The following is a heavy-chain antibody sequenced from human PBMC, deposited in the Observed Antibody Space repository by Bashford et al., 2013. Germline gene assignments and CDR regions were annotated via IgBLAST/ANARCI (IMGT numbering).Heavy chain of an antibody. J-gene: IGHJ4*02. Sequence: SETLSLTCTVSGGSISSYYWSWIRQPPGKGLEWIGYIYYSGSTNYNPSLKSRVTISVDTSKNQFSLKLSSVTAADTAVYYCARLSSADYYFDYWGQGTLVTVSS. D-gene: IGHD6-25*01. CDR2: IYYSGST. V-gene: IGHV4-59*08. CDR3: ARLSSADYYFDY. CDR1: GGSISSYY.